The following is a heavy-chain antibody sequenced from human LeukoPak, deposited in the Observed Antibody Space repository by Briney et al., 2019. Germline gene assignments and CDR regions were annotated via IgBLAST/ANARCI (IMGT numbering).Heavy chain of an antibody. CDR1: GYSFTNYW. D-gene: IGHD1-1*01. J-gene: IGHJ4*02. CDR2: IYPGDSDT. CDR3: ARHETGPYFDY. V-gene: IGHV5-51*01. Sequence: PGESLKISCKGSGYSFTNYWIGWVRQMPGKGLECMGIIYPGDSDTRYSPSFQGQVTISADKSTSTAYLQWSSLKASDTAIYYCARHETGPYFDYWGQGTLVTVSS.